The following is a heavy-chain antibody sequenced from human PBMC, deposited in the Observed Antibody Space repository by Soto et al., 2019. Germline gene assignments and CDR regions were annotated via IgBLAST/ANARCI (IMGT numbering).Heavy chain of an antibody. CDR2: TYYRSKWYN. CDR1: GDSVSSNSAA. Sequence: SQTLSLTCAISGDSVSSNSAAWNWIRQSPSRGLEWLGRTYYRSKWYNDYAVSVKSRITINPDTSKNQFSLQLNSVTPEDTAVYYCARDRNFDRVAEIQGDYFDYWGQGTLVTVSS. D-gene: IGHD5-12*01. V-gene: IGHV6-1*01. J-gene: IGHJ4*02. CDR3: ARDRNFDRVAEIQGDYFDY.